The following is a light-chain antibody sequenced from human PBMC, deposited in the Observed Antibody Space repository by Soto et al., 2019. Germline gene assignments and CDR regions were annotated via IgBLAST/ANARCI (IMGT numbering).Light chain of an antibody. CDR3: SSYAGTNTRYL. CDR1: NSDVGSYNY. J-gene: IGLJ1*01. Sequence: QSVLTQPPSASGSPGQSVTISCTGANSDVGSYNYVSWYQQHPGKAPKVIIYEVSKRASGVPDRFSGSKSGNTASLTVSGLQAEDEADYYCSSYAGTNTRYLFGSGTKVTVL. CDR2: EVS. V-gene: IGLV2-8*01.